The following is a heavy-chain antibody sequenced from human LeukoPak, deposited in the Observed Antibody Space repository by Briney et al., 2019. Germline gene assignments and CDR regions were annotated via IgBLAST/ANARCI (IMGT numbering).Heavy chain of an antibody. D-gene: IGHD5-24*01. Sequence: SETLSLTCTVSGGSVSSYYWSWLRQPPGKGLEWIGYIYYSGSTNYNPSLKSRVTISVDTSKNQFSLKLSSVTAADTAVYYCARERDGYNEYDAFDIWGQGTMVTVSS. V-gene: IGHV4-59*02. CDR3: ARERDGYNEYDAFDI. J-gene: IGHJ3*02. CDR2: IYYSGST. CDR1: GGSVSSYY.